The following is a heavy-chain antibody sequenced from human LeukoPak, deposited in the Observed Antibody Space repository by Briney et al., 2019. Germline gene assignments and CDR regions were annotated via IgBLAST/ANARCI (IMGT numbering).Heavy chain of an antibody. D-gene: IGHD3-22*01. CDR3: ARGPYYYDSSGSFDY. CDR2: IYTSGST. J-gene: IGHJ4*02. Sequence: PSETLSLTCTVSGGSISSYSYYWGWIRQPAGKGLEWIGRIYTSGSTNYNPSLQSRVTISVDTSKNQFSLKLTSVTAADTAVYYCARGPYYYDSSGSFDYWGQGTLVTVSS. V-gene: IGHV4-61*02. CDR1: GGSISSYSYY.